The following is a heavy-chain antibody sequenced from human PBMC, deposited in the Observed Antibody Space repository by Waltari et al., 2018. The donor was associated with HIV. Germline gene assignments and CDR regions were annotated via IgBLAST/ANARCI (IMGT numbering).Heavy chain of an antibody. D-gene: IGHD4-4*01. V-gene: IGHV3-43*01. CDR3: AKEGTTVTAMDV. J-gene: IGHJ6*02. CDR2: ISWDGGST. Sequence: EVQLVESGGVVVQPGGSLRLSCAASGFTFDDYTMPWVRQAPGKGLEWVSLISWDGGSTYYADSVKGRFTISRDNSKNSLYLQMNSLRTEDTALYYCAKEGTTVTAMDVWGQGTTVTVSS. CDR1: GFTFDDYT.